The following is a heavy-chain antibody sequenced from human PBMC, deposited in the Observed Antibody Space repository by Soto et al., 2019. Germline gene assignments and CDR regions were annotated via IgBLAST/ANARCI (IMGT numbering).Heavy chain of an antibody. CDR2: IIPIFGTA. V-gene: IGHV1-69*12. CDR3: GRDGEVYSGYEGYFDY. Sequence: QVQLVQSGAEVKKPGSSVKVSCKASGGTFSSYAISWVRQAPGQGLEWMGGIIPIFGTAHYAQKFQGRVTINEDESPSAAYMGLSSLSSEDTAVYYCGRDGEVYSGYEGYFDYWGQGTLVTVAS. CDR1: GGTFSSYA. J-gene: IGHJ4*02. D-gene: IGHD5-12*01.